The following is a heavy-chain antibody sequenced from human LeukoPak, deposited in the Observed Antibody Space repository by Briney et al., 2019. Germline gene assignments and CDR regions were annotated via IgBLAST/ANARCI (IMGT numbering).Heavy chain of an antibody. CDR1: GFTFSSYW. V-gene: IGHV3-74*01. D-gene: IGHD5-24*01. Sequence: PGGSLRLSCAASGFTFSSYWMHWVRQAPGKGLVWVSRISGDGSGTSYADSVKGRFTISRDNAKNTLYLQMNSLRAEDTAVYYCARDRGYVMDVWGQGTTVTVSS. CDR3: ARDRGYVMDV. J-gene: IGHJ6*02. CDR2: ISGDGSGT.